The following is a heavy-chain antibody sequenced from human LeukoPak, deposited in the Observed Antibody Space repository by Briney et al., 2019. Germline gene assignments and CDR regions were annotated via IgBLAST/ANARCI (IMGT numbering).Heavy chain of an antibody. V-gene: IGHV4-59*01. CDR1: GGSISTYY. J-gene: IGHJ4*02. D-gene: IGHD3-22*01. CDR3: ARDSHYDSSGYYAFDY. CDR2: IYYSGST. Sequence: SETLSLTCTVSGGSISTYYWNWIRQPPGKGLEWIGYIYYSGSTNYNPSLKSRVTISVDTSKNQFSLKLSSVTAADTAVYYCARDSHYDSSGYYAFDYWGQGTLVTVSS.